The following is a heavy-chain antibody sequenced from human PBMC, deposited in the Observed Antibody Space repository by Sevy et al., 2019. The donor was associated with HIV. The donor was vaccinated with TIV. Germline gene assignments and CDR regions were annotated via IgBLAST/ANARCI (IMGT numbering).Heavy chain of an antibody. CDR3: ARYPIVVVPAAEYYFDY. Sequence: GESLKISCKGSEYTFTNYWIGWVRQMPGKGLEWMGIIYPGDSDTRYSPSFQGQVTISADKSISTAYLQWSSLKASDTAMYYCARYPIVVVPAAEYYFDYWGQGTLVTVSS. CDR1: EYTFTNYW. D-gene: IGHD2-2*01. CDR2: IYPGDSDT. V-gene: IGHV5-51*01. J-gene: IGHJ4*02.